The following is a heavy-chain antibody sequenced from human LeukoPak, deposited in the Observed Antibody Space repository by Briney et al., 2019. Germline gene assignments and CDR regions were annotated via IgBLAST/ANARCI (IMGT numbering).Heavy chain of an antibody. V-gene: IGHV4-61*09. CDR1: TRSISSIEYF. J-gene: IGHJ3*01. CDR2: IYVTGNT. CDR3: ARSGRNPLTPSSTPFTALDL. D-gene: IGHD1-14*01. Sequence: SETLSLTCTVSTRSISSIEYFWTWIRQPAGKGLDWIGHIYVTGNTNYNASLQSRVTISLDTSKNKLSLELNSVTAADSAVYYCARSGRNPLTPSSTPFTALDLWGHGTMVVVSS.